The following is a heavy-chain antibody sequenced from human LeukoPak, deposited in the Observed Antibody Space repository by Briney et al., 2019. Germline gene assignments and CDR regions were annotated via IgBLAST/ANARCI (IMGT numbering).Heavy chain of an antibody. Sequence: GGSLRLSCAASGFTFSSYGMHWVRQAPGKGLEWVAVISYDGSNKYYADSVKGRFTISRDNSKNTLYLQMNSLRAEGTAVYYCAKDYAAYCGGDCRRGNPFDYWGQGTLVTVSS. V-gene: IGHV3-30*18. D-gene: IGHD2-21*02. CDR3: AKDYAAYCGGDCRRGNPFDY. CDR2: ISYDGSNK. CDR1: GFTFSSYG. J-gene: IGHJ4*02.